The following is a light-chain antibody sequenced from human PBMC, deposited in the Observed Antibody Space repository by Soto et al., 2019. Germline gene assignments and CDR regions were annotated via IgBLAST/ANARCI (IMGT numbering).Light chain of an antibody. J-gene: IGLJ2*01. CDR3: SSFTGSDNP. V-gene: IGLV2-8*01. CDR2: EVS. CDR1: SSDIGAYNY. Sequence: QSVLTQPPSASGSPGQSVTISCTGTSSDIGAYNYFSWYQQYPGKAPKLIIYEVSQRPSGVPDRFSGSKSGNTASLTVSGLQLEDEADYYCSSFTGSDNPFGGGTKLTVL.